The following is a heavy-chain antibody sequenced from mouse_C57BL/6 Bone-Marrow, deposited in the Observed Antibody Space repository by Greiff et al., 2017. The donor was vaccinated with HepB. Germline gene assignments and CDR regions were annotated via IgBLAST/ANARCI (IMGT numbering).Heavy chain of an antibody. CDR2: IDPSDSYT. CDR1: GYTFTSYW. V-gene: IGHV1-69*01. CDR3: LYYDYDNFDV. D-gene: IGHD2-4*01. Sequence: QVQLQQPGAELVMPGASVKLSCKASGYTFTSYWMHWVKQRPGQGLEWIGEIDPSDSYTNYNQKFKGKSTLTVDKSSSTAYMQLSSLTSEDSAVYYCLYYDYDNFDVWGTVTTVTVSS. J-gene: IGHJ1*03.